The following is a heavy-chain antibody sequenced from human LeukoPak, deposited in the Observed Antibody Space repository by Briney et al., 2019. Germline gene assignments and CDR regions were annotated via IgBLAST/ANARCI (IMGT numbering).Heavy chain of an antibody. Sequence: SETPSLTCAVSGGSISSYYWSWIRQPAGKGLEWIGRIYTSGSTNYNPSLKSRVTMSVDTSKNQFSLKLSSVTAADTAVYYCARVYPDLWQIDYWGQGTLVTVSS. J-gene: IGHJ4*02. V-gene: IGHV4-4*07. D-gene: IGHD3-10*01. CDR2: IYTSGST. CDR1: GGSISSYY. CDR3: ARVYPDLWQIDY.